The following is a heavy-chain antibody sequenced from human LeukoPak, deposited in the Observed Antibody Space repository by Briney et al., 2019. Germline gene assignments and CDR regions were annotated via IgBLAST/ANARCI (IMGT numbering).Heavy chain of an antibody. J-gene: IGHJ4*02. CDR1: GGSISNYY. CDR3: ARGLVRYSYGPGFDY. CDR2: IYYTGAT. V-gene: IGHV4-59*12. D-gene: IGHD5-18*01. Sequence: SETLSLTCTVSGGSISNYYWTWIRQPPGKGLEWIGYIYYTGATSYNPSLKSRVTISVDTSKNQFSLKLSSVTAADTAVYYCARGLVRYSYGPGFDYWGQGTLVTVSS.